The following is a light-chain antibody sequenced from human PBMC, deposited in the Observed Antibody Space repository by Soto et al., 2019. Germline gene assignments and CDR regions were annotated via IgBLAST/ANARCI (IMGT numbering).Light chain of an antibody. V-gene: IGKV3-11*01. CDR3: QQLTDWPPQWT. J-gene: IGKJ1*01. CDR1: QSLSSY. CDR2: DAS. Sequence: EVVLTQSPDTLSLPPGARATLSCRASQSLSSYLAWYQQNPGQAPRLLIYDASSRATGIPARFSGSGSGTDFTLTISSLEPEDFAVYYCQQLTDWPPQWTFGKGTKVEIK.